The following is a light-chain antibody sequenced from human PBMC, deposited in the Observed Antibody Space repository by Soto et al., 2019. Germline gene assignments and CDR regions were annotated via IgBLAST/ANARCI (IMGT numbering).Light chain of an antibody. CDR3: QQYISTPLT. V-gene: IGKV3-11*01. CDR2: DAS. Sequence: EIVLTQSPATLSLSPGERATLSCRASQSVSSYLAWYQQKPGQAPRLLIYDASNRATGIPARFSGSGSGTDFTLTITRLEPEDLAVYYCQQYISTPLTFGGGTKVDIK. J-gene: IGKJ4*01. CDR1: QSVSSY.